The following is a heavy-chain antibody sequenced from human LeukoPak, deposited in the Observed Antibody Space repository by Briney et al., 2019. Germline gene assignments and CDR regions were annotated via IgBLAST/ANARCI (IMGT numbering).Heavy chain of an antibody. V-gene: IGHV4-59*08. J-gene: IGHJ5*02. CDR1: GGSFSNYY. Sequence: SVTLSLTCSVSGGSFSNYYWSWIRQSPGKGLEWIGHIYYLGKTNYNPSLKSRVTISIDTSKDQVSLRLDSVTAADTAVYYCARHFKVGCLDPWGQGILVTVSS. CDR2: IYYLGKT. D-gene: IGHD2-8*01. CDR3: ARHFKVGCLDP.